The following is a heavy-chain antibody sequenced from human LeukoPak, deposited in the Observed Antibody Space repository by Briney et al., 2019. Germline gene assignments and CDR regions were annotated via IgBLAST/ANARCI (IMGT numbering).Heavy chain of an antibody. CDR1: GVSISTYY. D-gene: IGHD3-22*01. CDR3: AREGSSYDSSTNDAFDI. CDR2: IYSSGTT. V-gene: IGHV4-59*12. Sequence: PSETLSLTCTVSGVSISTYYWSWIRQPPGKGLEWIGYIYSSGTTNYNPSLKSRVTISIDTSKNQFSLKLSSVTAADTAMYYCAREGSSYDSSTNDAFDIWGQGTMVTVSS. J-gene: IGHJ3*02.